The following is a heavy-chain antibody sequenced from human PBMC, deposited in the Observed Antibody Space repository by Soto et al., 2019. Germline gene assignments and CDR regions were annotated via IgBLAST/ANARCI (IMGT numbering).Heavy chain of an antibody. Sequence: QVQLVQSGAEVKKPGSSVKVSCKASGGTFSSYSINWVRQAPGQGLEWMGEIIPIFGTANYAQKFQGRVTMTADESTSTAYMSLSSLRSEDTAVYYCARDVGRHSGGIDYGGQGTLVTVSS. CDR3: ARDVGRHSGGIDY. D-gene: IGHD1-26*01. CDR1: GGTFSSYS. CDR2: IIPIFGTA. V-gene: IGHV1-69*01. J-gene: IGHJ4*02.